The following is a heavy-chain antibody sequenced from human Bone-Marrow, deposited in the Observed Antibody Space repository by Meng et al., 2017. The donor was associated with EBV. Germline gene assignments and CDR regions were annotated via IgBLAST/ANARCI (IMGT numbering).Heavy chain of an antibody. J-gene: IGHJ2*01. V-gene: IGHV4-34*01. Sequence: QVQLEQWGAGLFKPSETLSLTCAAYGGSFSGYYWSWIRQPPGKGLEWIGEINHSGSTNYSPSLKSRVTISVDTSKNQFSLKLSSVTAADTAVYYCARSAKGYFGLWGRGTLVTVSS. CDR3: ARSAKGYFGL. CDR1: GGSFSGYY. CDR2: INHSGST.